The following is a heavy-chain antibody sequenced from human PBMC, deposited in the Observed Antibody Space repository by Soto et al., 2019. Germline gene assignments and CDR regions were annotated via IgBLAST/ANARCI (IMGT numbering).Heavy chain of an antibody. D-gene: IGHD3-22*01. CDR2: ISYDGSNK. CDR3: ARDLNYDSSGFRDY. Sequence: GGSLRLSCAASGFTFSSYAMHWVRQAPGKGLEWVAVISYDGSNKYYADSVKGRFTISRDNSKNTLYLQMNSLRAEDTAVYYCARDLNYDSSGFRDYWGQGTLVTVSS. J-gene: IGHJ4*02. CDR1: GFTFSSYA. V-gene: IGHV3-30-3*01.